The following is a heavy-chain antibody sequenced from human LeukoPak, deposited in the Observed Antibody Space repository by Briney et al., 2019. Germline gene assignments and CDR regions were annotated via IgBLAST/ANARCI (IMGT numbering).Heavy chain of an antibody. J-gene: IGHJ5*02. CDR3: ARGGSGSYIGGDSNWFDP. CDR2: IRYDGSNK. V-gene: IGHV3-30*02. D-gene: IGHD3-10*01. CDR1: GFTFSSYG. Sequence: QAGGSLRLSCAASGFTFSSYGMHWVRQAPGKGLEWVAFIRYDGSNKYYADSVKGRFTISRDNSKNTLYLQMNSLRAEDTAVYYCARGGSGSYIGGDSNWFDPWGQGTLVTVSS.